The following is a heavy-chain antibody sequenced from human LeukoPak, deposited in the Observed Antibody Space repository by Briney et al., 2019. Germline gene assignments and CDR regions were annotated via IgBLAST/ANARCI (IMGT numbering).Heavy chain of an antibody. CDR2: INPNSGGT. J-gene: IGHJ4*02. CDR3: ASELAAWYYYDSSGYQTDY. Sequence: ASVKVSCKASGYTFTGYYMHWVRQAPGQGLEWMGWINPNSGGTNYAQKFQGRVTMTRDTPISTAYMELSRLRSDDTAVYYCASELAAWYYYDSSGYQTDYWGQGTLVTVSS. CDR1: GYTFTGYY. V-gene: IGHV1-2*02. D-gene: IGHD3-22*01.